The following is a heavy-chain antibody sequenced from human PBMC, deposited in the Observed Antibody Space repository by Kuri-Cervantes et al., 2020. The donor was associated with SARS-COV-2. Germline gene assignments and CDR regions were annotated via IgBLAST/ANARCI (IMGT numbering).Heavy chain of an antibody. Sequence: LSLTCAVYGGSFSDYFMSWFRQAPGKGLEWVSYISSSGSYIYYVDSVKGRFTISRDNATNMLFLQMNSLRAEVTAVYYCVRDGDHWNFDYWGQGTLVTVSS. V-gene: IGHV3-11*04. CDR3: VRDGDHWNFDY. D-gene: IGHD1-1*01. CDR1: GGSFSDYF. J-gene: IGHJ4*02. CDR2: ISSSGSYI.